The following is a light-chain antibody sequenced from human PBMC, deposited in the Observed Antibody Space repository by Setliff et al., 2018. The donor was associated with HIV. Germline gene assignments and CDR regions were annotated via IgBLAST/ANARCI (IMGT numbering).Light chain of an antibody. Sequence: QSVLTQPASVSGSPGQSITISCTGTSSDVGGYNYVSWYQQHLGKAPKLMIYEVSNRPSGVSNRFSGSKSGNTASLTISGLQAEDEADYYCSSYTSSSALAVFGTGTKVTVL. CDR1: SSDVGGYNY. CDR2: EVS. J-gene: IGLJ1*01. CDR3: SSYTSSSALAV. V-gene: IGLV2-14*01.